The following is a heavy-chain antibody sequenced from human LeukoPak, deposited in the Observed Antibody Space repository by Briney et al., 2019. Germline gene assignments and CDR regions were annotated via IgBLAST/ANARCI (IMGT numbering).Heavy chain of an antibody. J-gene: IGHJ6*02. D-gene: IGHD2-15*01. Sequence: TSETLSLTCAVYGGSFSGYYWSWIRQPPGEGLEWIGEINHSGSTNYNPSLKSRVTISVDTSKNQFSLKLSSVTAADTAVYYCARGLVVVAATRGYYYYYGMDVWGQGTTVTVSS. CDR1: GGSFSGYY. CDR2: INHSGST. CDR3: ARGLVVVAATRGYYYYYGMDV. V-gene: IGHV4-34*01.